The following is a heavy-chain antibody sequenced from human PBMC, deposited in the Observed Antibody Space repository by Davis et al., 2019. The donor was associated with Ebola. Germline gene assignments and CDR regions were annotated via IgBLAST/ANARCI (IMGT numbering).Heavy chain of an antibody. CDR2: IYYSGST. J-gene: IGHJ6*02. CDR1: GGSISSYY. Sequence: PSETLSLTCTVSGGSISSYYLSWIRQPPGKGLEWIGDIYYSGSTNYNPSLKSRVTISVDTSKNQFSLKLGSVTAADTAVYYCASAVPWNYYGMDVWGQGTTVTVSS. D-gene: IGHD1-1*01. CDR3: ASAVPWNYYGMDV. V-gene: IGHV4-59*01.